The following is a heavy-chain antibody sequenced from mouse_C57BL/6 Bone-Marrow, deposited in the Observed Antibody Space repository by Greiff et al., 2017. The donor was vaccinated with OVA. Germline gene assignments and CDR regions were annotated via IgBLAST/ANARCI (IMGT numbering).Heavy chain of an antibody. V-gene: IGHV2-6*01. Sequence: QVQLKESGPGLVAPSQSLSVTCTVSGFSLTSYGVDWVRQSPGQGLEWLGVIWAVGSTNYNSALKSRLSISKDNSKSQVFLKMNSLQTDDTAMYYCASGCSSYEWFAYWGQGTLVTVSA. CDR1: GFSLTSYG. CDR2: IWAVGST. J-gene: IGHJ3*01. D-gene: IGHD1-1*01. CDR3: ASGCSSYEWFAY.